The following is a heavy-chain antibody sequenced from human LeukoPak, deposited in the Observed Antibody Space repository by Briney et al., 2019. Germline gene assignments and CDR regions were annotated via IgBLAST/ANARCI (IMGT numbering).Heavy chain of an antibody. J-gene: IGHJ4*02. CDR2: ISGSGGST. Sequence: GGSLRVSCAASGFTFSSYAMSWVRQAPGNGLEWVSAISGSGGSTYYADSVKGRFTISRDNSKNTLYLQMNSLRAEVTAVYYCLPWDLNTDYWGQGTLVTVSS. D-gene: IGHD1-26*01. CDR1: GFTFSSYA. CDR3: LPWDLNTDY. V-gene: IGHV3-23*01.